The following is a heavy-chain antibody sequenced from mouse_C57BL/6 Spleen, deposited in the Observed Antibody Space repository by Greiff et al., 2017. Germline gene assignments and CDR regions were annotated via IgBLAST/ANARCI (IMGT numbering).Heavy chain of an antibody. D-gene: IGHD2-4*01. V-gene: IGHV2-2*01. J-gene: IGHJ4*01. CDR1: GFSLTSYG. CDR2: IWRGGST. Sequence: QVQLQQSGPGLVQPSQSLSITCTVSGFSLTSYGVHWVRQSPGKGLEWLGVIWRGGSTDYNAAFISRLSISKDNSKSQVFFKMNSLQADDTAIYFCARDKGITEDYYAMDNWGQGTSDTVSP. CDR3: ARDKGITEDYYAMDN.